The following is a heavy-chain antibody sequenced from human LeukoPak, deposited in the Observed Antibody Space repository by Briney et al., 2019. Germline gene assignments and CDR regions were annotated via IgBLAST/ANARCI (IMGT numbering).Heavy chain of an antibody. V-gene: IGHV3-30*04. Sequence: GGSLRLSCAASGFTFSSYAMHWVRQAPGKGLEWVAVISYDGSNKYYADSVKGRFTISRDNSKNTLYLQMNSLRAEDTAVYYCATYSSSSYYYYMDVWGKGTTVTVSS. CDR3: ATYSSSSYYYYMDV. J-gene: IGHJ6*03. D-gene: IGHD6-6*01. CDR2: ISYDGSNK. CDR1: GFTFSSYA.